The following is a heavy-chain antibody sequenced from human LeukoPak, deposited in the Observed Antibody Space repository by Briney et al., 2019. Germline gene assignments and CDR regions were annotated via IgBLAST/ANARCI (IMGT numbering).Heavy chain of an antibody. J-gene: IGHJ5*02. CDR3: AREYIYYGSGSYWFDP. CDR1: GGSISSGDYY. V-gene: IGHV4-30-4*08. D-gene: IGHD3-10*01. Sequence: PSETLSLTCTVSGGSISSGDYYWSWIRQPPGKGLEWIGYIYYSGSTYYNPSLKSRVTISVDTSKNQFSLKLSSVTAADTAVYYCAREYIYYGSGSYWFDPWGQGTLVTVSS. CDR2: IYYSGST.